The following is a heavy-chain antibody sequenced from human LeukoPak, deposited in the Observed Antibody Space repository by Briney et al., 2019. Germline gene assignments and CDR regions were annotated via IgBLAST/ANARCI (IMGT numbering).Heavy chain of an antibody. Sequence: PGGSLRLSCAASGFTFSSYWMSWVRQAPGKGLEWVANINQDEGIKYYVDSVRGRFTISRDNAKNSLYLQMNGLRAEDTALYFCARIGYSSSSNDYWGPGTLVTVSS. J-gene: IGHJ4*02. V-gene: IGHV3-7*01. CDR2: INQDEGIK. CDR1: GFTFSSYW. CDR3: ARIGYSSSSNDY. D-gene: IGHD6-6*01.